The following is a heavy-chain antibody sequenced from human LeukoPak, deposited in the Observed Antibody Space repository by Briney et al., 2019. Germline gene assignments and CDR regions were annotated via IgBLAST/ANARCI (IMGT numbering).Heavy chain of an antibody. CDR3: AKERFTYGRGSYFDY. D-gene: IGHD1-26*01. CDR2: ISYDGNNK. J-gene: IGHJ4*02. V-gene: IGHV3-30*18. Sequence: GGSLRLSCAASGFSFVNNAMSWVRQTPGKGLEWVAIISYDGNNKYYADSVKGRFTISRDNSKNTLYLQMNSLRAEDTAVYYCAKERFTYGRGSYFDYWGQGTLVTVSS. CDR1: GFSFVNNA.